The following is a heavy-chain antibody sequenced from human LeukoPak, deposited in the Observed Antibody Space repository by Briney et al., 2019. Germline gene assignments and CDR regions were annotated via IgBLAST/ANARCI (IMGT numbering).Heavy chain of an antibody. D-gene: IGHD3-10*01. CDR3: ATDLMVRGVIDAFDI. V-gene: IGHV1-24*01. J-gene: IGHJ3*02. CDR1: GGTFSSYA. CDR2: FDPEDGET. Sequence: GASVKVSCKASGGTFSSYAISWVRQAPGKGLEWMGGFDPEDGETIYAQKFQGRVTMTEDTSTDTAYMELSSLRSEDTAVYYCATDLMVRGVIDAFDIWGQGTMVTVSS.